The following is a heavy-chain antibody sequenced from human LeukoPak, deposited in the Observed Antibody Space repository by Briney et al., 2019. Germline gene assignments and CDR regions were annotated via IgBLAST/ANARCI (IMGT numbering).Heavy chain of an antibody. CDR2: ISSSGSTI. V-gene: IGHV3-21*04. J-gene: IGHJ4*02. CDR3: AKYVGSSGYYGYFDY. D-gene: IGHD3-22*01. CDR1: GFTFSSYS. Sequence: GGSLRLSCAASGFTFSSYSMNWVRQAPGKGLEWVSSISSSGSTIYYADSVKGRFTISRDNAKNSLYLQMNSLRAEDTALYYCAKYVGSSGYYGYFDYWGQGTLVTVSS.